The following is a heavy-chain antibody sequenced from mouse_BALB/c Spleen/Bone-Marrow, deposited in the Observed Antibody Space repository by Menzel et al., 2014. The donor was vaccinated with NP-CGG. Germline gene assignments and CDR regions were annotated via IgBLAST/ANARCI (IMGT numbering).Heavy chain of an antibody. J-gene: IGHJ2*01. CDR3: TRHFYGSSYFDY. Sequence: QVQLQQSGAELVKPGASVKLSCKASGYTFTDYIIHWIKPRSGQGLEWIGWFYPGSGNIKYNEKFKDKATLTADKSSSTVYMELSRLTSEDSAVYFCTRHFYGSSYFDYWGQGTTLTVSS. CDR2: FYPGSGNI. CDR1: GYTFTDYI. V-gene: IGHV1-62-2*01. D-gene: IGHD1-1*01.